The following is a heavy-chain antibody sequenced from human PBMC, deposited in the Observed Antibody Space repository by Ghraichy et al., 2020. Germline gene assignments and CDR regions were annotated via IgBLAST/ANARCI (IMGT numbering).Heavy chain of an antibody. J-gene: IGHJ4*02. Sequence: SQTLSLTCEISGDSVSSNTAAWNWIRQSPSRGLEWLGRTFYRSIWKNDYAVSVRSRITITPDTSKNQFSLQLNSVTPDDTAVYYCARGNGEVGRPYDYWGQGTLVTVSS. CDR2: TFYRSIWKN. CDR1: GDSVSSNTAA. D-gene: IGHD3-16*01. V-gene: IGHV6-1*01. CDR3: ARGNGEVGRPYDY.